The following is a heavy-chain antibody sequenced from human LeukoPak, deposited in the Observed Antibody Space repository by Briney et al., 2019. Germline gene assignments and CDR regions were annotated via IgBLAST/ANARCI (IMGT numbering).Heavy chain of an antibody. CDR3: ARAGYYGSGSYYYMDV. CDR1: GYTFTSYG. D-gene: IGHD3-10*01. CDR2: ISAYNGNT. Sequence: ASVKVSCKASGYTFTSYGINWVRQAPGQGLEWMGWISAYNGNTNYAQKLQGRVNMTTDTSTSTAYMELRSLRSDDTAVYYCARAGYYGSGSYYYMDVWGKGTTVTVSS. J-gene: IGHJ6*03. V-gene: IGHV1-18*01.